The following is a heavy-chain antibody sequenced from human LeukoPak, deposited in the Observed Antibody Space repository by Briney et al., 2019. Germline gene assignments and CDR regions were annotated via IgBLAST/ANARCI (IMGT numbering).Heavy chain of an antibody. CDR3: GRSPDGVDN. J-gene: IGHJ4*02. V-gene: IGHV3-7*01. D-gene: IGHD3-10*01. Sequence: GGSLRLSCAASGFILNNYWMTWVRQTPGKGLEFVANIKEHGSEIFYLDSVKGRFTISRDNAKNSLYLQMNSLRVEDTAVYYCGRSPDGVDNWGQGTLVTVSS. CDR1: GFILNNYW. CDR2: IKEHGSEI.